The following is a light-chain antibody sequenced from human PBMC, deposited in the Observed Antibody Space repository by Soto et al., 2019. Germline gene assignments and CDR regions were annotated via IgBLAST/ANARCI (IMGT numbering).Light chain of an antibody. CDR1: QNINNY. CDR3: QQYNNWPPIT. J-gene: IGKJ5*01. V-gene: IGKV1-39*01. Sequence: DMQMTQSPSSLSASVGDRVTITCRTSQNINNYLNWYQQKPGRAPKLLIYSASRLQDGVPSRFSGSGSGTDFALTISSLQSEDFAVYYCQQYNNWPPITCGQGTRLEI. CDR2: SAS.